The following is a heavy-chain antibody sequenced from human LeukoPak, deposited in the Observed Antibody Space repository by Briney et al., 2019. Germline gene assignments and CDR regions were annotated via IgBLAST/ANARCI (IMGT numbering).Heavy chain of an antibody. V-gene: IGHV4-61*09. D-gene: IGHD3-3*01. J-gene: IGHJ6*03. CDR3: AREGQGWSGYSPYYYYYYMDV. CDR2: IYTSGST. Sequence: SETLSLTCTVSGGSISSENYYWSWTRQPAGKGLEWIGNIYTSGSTNYNPSLKSRVIISVDTSKNQFSLKLSSVTAADTAVYYCAREGQGWSGYSPYYYYYYMDVXXKGTTVTVSS. CDR1: GGSISSENYY.